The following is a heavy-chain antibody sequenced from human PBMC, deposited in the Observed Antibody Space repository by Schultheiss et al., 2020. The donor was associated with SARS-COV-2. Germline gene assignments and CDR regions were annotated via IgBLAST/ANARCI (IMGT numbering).Heavy chain of an antibody. CDR3: ARVLGLVGASPFDS. J-gene: IGHJ4*01. D-gene: IGHD1-26*01. V-gene: IGHV1-2*06. CDR1: GYTFTGYY. Sequence: ASVKVSCKASGYTFTGYYMHWVRQAPGQGLEWMGRINPNSGGTNYAQKFQGRVTMTRDTSISTAYMELRSLRSDDTAVYYCARVLGLVGASPFDSWGQGTLVTVSS. CDR2: INPNSGGT.